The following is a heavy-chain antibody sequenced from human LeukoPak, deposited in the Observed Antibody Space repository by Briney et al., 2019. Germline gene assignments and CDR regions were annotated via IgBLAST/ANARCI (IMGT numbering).Heavy chain of an antibody. CDR2: IYTSGNT. D-gene: IGHD3-22*01. CDR1: GGSISSYY. Sequence: SETLSHTCTVSGGSISSYYWSWIRQPAGKGLEWIGRIYTSGNTNYNPSLKSRVTISVDTSKNQFSLKLSSVTAADTAVYYCARAEGFTMIVVIPFEHWGQGTLVTVSS. CDR3: ARAEGFTMIVVIPFEH. V-gene: IGHV4-4*07. J-gene: IGHJ4*02.